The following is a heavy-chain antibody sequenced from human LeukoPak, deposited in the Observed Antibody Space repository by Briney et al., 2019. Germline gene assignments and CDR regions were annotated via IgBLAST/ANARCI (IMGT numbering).Heavy chain of an antibody. Sequence: GASVKVSCKVSGYTLTELSMHWVRQAPGKGLEWMGGFDPEDGETIYAQKFQGRVTMTEDTSTDTAYMELSSLRSEDTAVYYCATDLVGGYCTNGVCSDFDYWAREPWSPSPQ. CDR2: FDPEDGET. D-gene: IGHD2-8*01. CDR3: ATDLVGGYCTNGVCSDFDY. V-gene: IGHV1-24*01. J-gene: IGHJ4*02. CDR1: GYTLTELS.